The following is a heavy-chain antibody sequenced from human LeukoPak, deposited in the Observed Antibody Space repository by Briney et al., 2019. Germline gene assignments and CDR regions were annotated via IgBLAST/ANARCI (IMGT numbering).Heavy chain of an antibody. CDR3: ARVGITFFGVVIIGDYFDY. CDR1: GFTFSDYY. V-gene: IGHV3-11*01. J-gene: IGHJ4*02. Sequence: GGSLRLSCAASGFTFSDYYMSWIRQAPGKGLEWVSYISSSGSTIYYADPVKGRFTISRDNAKNSLYLQMNSLRAEDTAVYYCARVGITFFGVVIIGDYFDYWGQGTLVTVSS. CDR2: ISSSGSTI. D-gene: IGHD3-3*01.